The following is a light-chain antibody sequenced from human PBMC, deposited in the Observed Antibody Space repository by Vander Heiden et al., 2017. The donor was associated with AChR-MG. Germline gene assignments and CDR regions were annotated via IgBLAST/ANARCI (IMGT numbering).Light chain of an antibody. V-gene: IGLV2-11*01. CDR2: DVT. CDR1: NNDISNYNS. J-gene: IGLJ3*02. Sequence: QSAPTRPRPVSGSPGQSVTISCTGTNNDISNYNSVSWYQQHPGKAPKLMIYDVTNRPSGVPDRFSGSKSGNTASLSISGLQAEDEADYYCCSYAAVSWVFGGGTKLTVL. CDR3: CSYAAVSWV.